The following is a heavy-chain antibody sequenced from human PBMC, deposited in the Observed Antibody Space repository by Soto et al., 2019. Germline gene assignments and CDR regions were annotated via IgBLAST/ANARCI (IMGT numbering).Heavy chain of an antibody. V-gene: IGHV3-72*01. CDR3: AADYGGNSAFDY. CDR1: GFTFSDHY. CDR2: TRNKASSYTT. D-gene: IGHD4-17*01. J-gene: IGHJ4*02. Sequence: GGSLRLSCAASGFTFSDHYMDWVRQAPGKGLEWVGRTRNKASSYTTEYAASVKGRFTISRDDSKNSLYLQMNSLKTEDTAVHYCAADYGGNSAFDYWGQGTLVTVSS.